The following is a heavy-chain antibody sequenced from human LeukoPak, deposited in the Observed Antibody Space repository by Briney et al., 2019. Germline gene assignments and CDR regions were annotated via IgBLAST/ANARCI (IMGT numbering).Heavy chain of an antibody. CDR2: INHSGST. CDR3: ARRRKVASRAFDI. J-gene: IGHJ3*02. D-gene: IGHD2-15*01. V-gene: IGHV4-34*01. CDR1: GGSFSGYY. Sequence: SETLSLTCAVYGGSFSGYYWSWIRQPPGKGLEWIGEINHSGSTNYNPSLKSRVTISVDTSKNQFSLKLSSVTAADTAVYYCARRRKVASRAFDIWGQGTMVTVSS.